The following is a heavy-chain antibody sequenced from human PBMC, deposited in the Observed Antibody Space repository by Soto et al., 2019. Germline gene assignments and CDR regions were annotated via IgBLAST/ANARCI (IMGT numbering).Heavy chain of an antibody. CDR1: GGAINSYY. V-gene: IGHV4-4*07. CDR2: IYPTGST. J-gene: IGHJ4*02. D-gene: IGHD6-19*01. CDR3: ARYTRSTGWLDY. Sequence: QVQLQESGPGLVKPSETLSLTCTVSGGAINSYYWSWIRQPAGKGLEWIGRIYPTGSTNYNPSLKSRVTMSLATSENQFSLKLTSVTAADTAVYYCARYTRSTGWLDYWGQGTLVTVSS.